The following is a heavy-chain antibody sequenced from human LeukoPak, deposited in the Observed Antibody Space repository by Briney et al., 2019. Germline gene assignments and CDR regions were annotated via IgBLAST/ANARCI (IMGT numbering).Heavy chain of an antibody. V-gene: IGHV4-61*05. CDR1: GGSISNNNYY. CDR3: ARATNIRYFQH. Sequence: PSETLSLTCTVSGGSISNNNYYWGWIRQPPGKGLEWIGYIYYSGSTNYNPSLKSRVTISVDTSKNQFSLKLSSVTAADTAVYYCARATNIRYFQHWGQGTLVTVSS. J-gene: IGHJ1*01. CDR2: IYYSGST. D-gene: IGHD2/OR15-2a*01.